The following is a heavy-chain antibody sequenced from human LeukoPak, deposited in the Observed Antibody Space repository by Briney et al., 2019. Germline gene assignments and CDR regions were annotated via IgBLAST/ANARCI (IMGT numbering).Heavy chain of an antibody. CDR1: GFTFSSYA. J-gene: IGHJ4*02. CDR2: ISGSGGST. D-gene: IGHD2-2*01. Sequence: PGGSLRLSCAASGFTFSSYAMSWVRQAPGKGLEWVSAISGSGGSTYYADSVKGRFTISRDNSKNTLYLQMNSLRAEDTAVYYCAKAHPEIVVPAARSADGNFDYWGQGTLVTVSS. CDR3: AKAHPEIVVPAARSADGNFDY. V-gene: IGHV3-23*01.